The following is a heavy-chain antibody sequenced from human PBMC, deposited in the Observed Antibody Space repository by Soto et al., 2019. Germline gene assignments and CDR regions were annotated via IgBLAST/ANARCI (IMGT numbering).Heavy chain of an antibody. CDR2: INAGNGNT. D-gene: IGHD4-4*01. CDR3: ARVPTVTNTVPWFDP. CDR1: GYTFTSYA. J-gene: IGHJ5*02. Sequence: VKVSCKASGYTFTSYAMHWVRQAPGQRLEWMGWINAGNGNTKYSQKFQGRVTITRDTSASTAYMELSSLRSEDTAVYYCARVPTVTNTVPWFDPWGQGALVTVSS. V-gene: IGHV1-3*01.